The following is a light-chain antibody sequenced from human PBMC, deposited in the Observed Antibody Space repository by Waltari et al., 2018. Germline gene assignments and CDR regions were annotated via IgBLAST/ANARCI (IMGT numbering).Light chain of an antibody. CDR3: SSYAGTNSVV. J-gene: IGLJ2*01. CDR2: EVN. CDR1: SSDVGAYNY. Sequence: QSALTQPPSASGSPGQSVPISCTGTSSDVGAYNYVSWYQQYPGKTPKLMIYEVNKRPSGFPDRFSGSKSGNTASLTVSGLQAVDEAHYYCSSYAGTNSVVFGGGTALTVL. V-gene: IGLV2-8*01.